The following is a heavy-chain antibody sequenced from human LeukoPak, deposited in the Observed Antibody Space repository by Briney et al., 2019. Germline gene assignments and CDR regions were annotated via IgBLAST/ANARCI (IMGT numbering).Heavy chain of an antibody. CDR3: VRVKGTYFDF. CDR2: ISASGSNI. Sequence: GGSLRLSCAASGFPFSSYSMNWVRQAPGKGLEWVSYISASGSNIYYLGSVKGRFTVSRDNAMNSLFLQMDRPRAEDTAVYYRVRVKGTYFDFWGQGTLVTVSS. J-gene: IGHJ4*02. V-gene: IGHV3-48*01. CDR1: GFPFSSYS. D-gene: IGHD1-1*01.